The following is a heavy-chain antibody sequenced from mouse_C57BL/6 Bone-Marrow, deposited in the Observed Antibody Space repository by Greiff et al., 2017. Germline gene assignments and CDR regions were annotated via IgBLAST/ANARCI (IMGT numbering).Heavy chain of an antibody. V-gene: IGHV14-4*01. Sequence: VQLQQSGAELVRPGASVKLSCTASGFHIKDDYMHWVKQRPEQGLEWIGWIDPENGDTEYASKFQGKATITADTSSNTAYLQLSSLTSEDTAVYYCTTLTGWYFDVWGTGTTVTVSS. CDR3: TTLTGWYFDV. CDR2: IDPENGDT. D-gene: IGHD4-1*01. CDR1: GFHIKDDY. J-gene: IGHJ1*03.